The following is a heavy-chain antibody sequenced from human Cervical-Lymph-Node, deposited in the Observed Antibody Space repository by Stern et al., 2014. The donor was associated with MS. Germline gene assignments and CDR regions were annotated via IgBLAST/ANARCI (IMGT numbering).Heavy chain of an antibody. Sequence: VQLGESGGGVVQPGRSLRLSCSASGVTFSNFAMHWVRQAPGKGLEWVAAVLSDGCTTYYADSLKGRFTISRDASKNTVFLQMNSLRAEDTAVYYCSKDSEYSASESASWGQGTLVTVPS. D-gene: IGHD5-12*01. CDR2: VLSDGCTT. V-gene: IGHV3-30*04. J-gene: IGHJ5*02. CDR3: SKDSEYSASESAS. CDR1: GVTFSNFA.